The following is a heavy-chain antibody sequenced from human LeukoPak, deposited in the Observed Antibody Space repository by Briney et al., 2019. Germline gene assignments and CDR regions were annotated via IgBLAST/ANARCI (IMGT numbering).Heavy chain of an antibody. CDR2: ISAYNGYK. Sequence: ASVKVSCKASGYTLTSFSISWVRQAPGHGLEWTGWISAYNGYKDYAQKLQGRVTMTTDTSTNTAYMELSRLRSDDTAVYYCARDRREDQKPGIAAAGKVDAFDIWGQGTMVTVSS. D-gene: IGHD6-13*01. V-gene: IGHV1-18*01. J-gene: IGHJ3*02. CDR3: ARDRREDQKPGIAAAGKVDAFDI. CDR1: GYTLTSFS.